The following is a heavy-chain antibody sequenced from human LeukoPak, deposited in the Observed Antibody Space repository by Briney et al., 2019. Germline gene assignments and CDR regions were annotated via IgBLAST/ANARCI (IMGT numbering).Heavy chain of an antibody. CDR1: GFIFSDYY. V-gene: IGHV3-11*01. Sequence: GGFLRLSCAATGFIFSDYYMSWIRQAPGKGLEWISYVSSRSSGSTKYYADSVKGRFSISRDNAKNSLYLQMNSLRVGDTAVYYCARIPAWLGAFGYFDLWGRGTLLTVSS. J-gene: IGHJ2*01. CDR3: ARIPAWLGAFGYFDL. CDR2: VSSRSSGSTK. D-gene: IGHD3-10*01.